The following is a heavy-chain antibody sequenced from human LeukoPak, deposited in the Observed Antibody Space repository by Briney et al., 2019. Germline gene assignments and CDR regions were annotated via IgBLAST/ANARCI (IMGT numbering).Heavy chain of an antibody. CDR3: ARASHDYGDYSHFDY. CDR1: GGSISSRNW. V-gene: IGHV4-4*02. D-gene: IGHD4-17*01. Sequence: SETLSLTCAVSGGSISSRNWWRWVRQPPGKGLEWSGEIYHCGSTNYNPSLKTRVTISVDKSKTQFSLKLSSVTAADTAVYYCARASHDYGDYSHFDYWGQGTLVTVSS. CDR2: IYHCGST. J-gene: IGHJ4*02.